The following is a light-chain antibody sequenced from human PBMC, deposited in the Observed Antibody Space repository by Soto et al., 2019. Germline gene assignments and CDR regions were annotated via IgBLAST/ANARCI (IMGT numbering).Light chain of an antibody. V-gene: IGLV2-23*02. Sequence: QSVLTQPPSVSGSPGQSITISCTGTNSDVGSYNLVSWYQQHPGKAPKLMIYEVSKRPSGFSNRFSGSKSGNTASLTISGLQAEDEADYYCSSYAGSSTYVFGTGTKVTVL. J-gene: IGLJ1*01. CDR3: SSYAGSSTYV. CDR2: EVS. CDR1: NSDVGSYNL.